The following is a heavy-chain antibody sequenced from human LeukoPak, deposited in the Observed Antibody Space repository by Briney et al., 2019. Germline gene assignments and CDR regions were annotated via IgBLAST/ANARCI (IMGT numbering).Heavy chain of an antibody. Sequence: SETLSLTCTVSGGSISSGGYSWSWIRQHPGKGLEWIGYIYYSGSTYYNPSLKSRVTISVDTSKNQFSLKLSSVTAADTAVYYCARGYDFWSGYYTGEGWFDPWGQGTLVTVSS. CDR1: GGSISSGGYS. J-gene: IGHJ5*02. CDR2: IYYSGST. V-gene: IGHV4-31*03. D-gene: IGHD3-3*01. CDR3: ARGYDFWSGYYTGEGWFDP.